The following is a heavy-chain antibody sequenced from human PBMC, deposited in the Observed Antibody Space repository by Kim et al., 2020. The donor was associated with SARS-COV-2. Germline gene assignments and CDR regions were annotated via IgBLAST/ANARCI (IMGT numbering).Heavy chain of an antibody. D-gene: IGHD2-2*01. Sequence: GGSLRLSCAASGFTFSNYAMTWVGQAPGEGLQWVSSVSGSGLTTYDAESVKGRFTVSRDNSKNTLYLQMDSLRAEDTAIYYCVKGGCSTTTCSRYYYYGLDVRGQGTTVTVS. CDR1: GFTFSNYA. J-gene: IGHJ6*02. CDR2: VSGSGLTT. V-gene: IGHV3-23*01. CDR3: VKGGCSTTTCSRYYYYGLDV.